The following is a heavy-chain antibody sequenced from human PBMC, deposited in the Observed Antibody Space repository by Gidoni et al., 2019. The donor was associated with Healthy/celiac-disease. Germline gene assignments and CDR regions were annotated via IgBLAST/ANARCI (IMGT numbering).Heavy chain of an antibody. D-gene: IGHD3-10*01. CDR3: TRDTDVGYYGSGSYYHDAFDI. CDR1: GFTFGDYA. V-gene: IGHV3-49*05. CDR2: IRSKAYGGTT. J-gene: IGHJ3*02. Sequence: EVQLVESGGGLVKPGRSLRLSCTASGFTFGDYAMSWFRQAPGKGLEWVGFIRSKAYGGTTEYAASVKGRFTISRDDSKSIAYLQMNSLKTEDTAVYYCTRDTDVGYYGSGSYYHDAFDIWGQGTMVTVSS.